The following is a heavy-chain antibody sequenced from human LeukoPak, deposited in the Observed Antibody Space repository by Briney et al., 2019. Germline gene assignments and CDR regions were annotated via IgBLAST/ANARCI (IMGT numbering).Heavy chain of an antibody. D-gene: IGHD3-10*01. CDR3: ARRGSGSSGGMDV. J-gene: IGHJ6*02. Sequence: GESLKISCKGSGYSFTSYWIGWVRQMPGKGLEWMGIIYPGGYDTRYSPSFQGQVTISADKSISTAYLQWSSLRASDTAMYYCARRGSGSSGGMDVWGQGTTVTVSS. CDR2: IYPGGYDT. CDR1: GYSFTSYW. V-gene: IGHV5-51*01.